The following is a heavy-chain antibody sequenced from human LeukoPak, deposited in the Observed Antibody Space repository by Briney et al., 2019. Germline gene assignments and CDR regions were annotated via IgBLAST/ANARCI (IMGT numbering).Heavy chain of an antibody. V-gene: IGHV1-8*01. Sequence: ASVKVSCKASGYTFTSYDINWVRQATGQGLEWMGWMNPNSGNTGYAQKFQGRVTMTRNTSISTDYMELSSLRSEDTAVYYCARGANPYYDILTGYYAAKNYYYLDVWGKGTRVTISS. D-gene: IGHD3-9*01. CDR1: GYTFTSYD. CDR3: ARGANPYYDILTGYYAAKNYYYLDV. J-gene: IGHJ6*03. CDR2: MNPNSGNT.